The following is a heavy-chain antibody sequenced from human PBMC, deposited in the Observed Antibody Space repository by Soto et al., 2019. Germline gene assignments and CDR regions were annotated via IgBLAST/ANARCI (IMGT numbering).Heavy chain of an antibody. CDR2: INPSGGST. CDR3: ARGRFREDYYYYGMDV. CDR1: GYTFTSYY. Sequence: ASVKVSCKASGYTFTSYYIHWVRQAPGQGLEWMGIINPSGGSTSYAQKFQGRVTMTRDTSTSTVYMELSSLRSEDTAVYYCARGRFREDYYYYGMDVWGQGTTVTVS. D-gene: IGHD1-26*01. V-gene: IGHV1-46*01. J-gene: IGHJ6*02.